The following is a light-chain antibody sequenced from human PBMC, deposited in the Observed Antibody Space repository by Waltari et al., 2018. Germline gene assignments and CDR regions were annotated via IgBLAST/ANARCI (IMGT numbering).Light chain of an antibody. CDR3: QQYGSSLYT. Sequence: ELVLTQSRATLSLSPGERATLSCRASQSVSSSYLAWYQQKPGLAPRLLIYDASSRATGIPDRFSGSGSGTDFTLTISRLEPEDFAVYYCQQYGSSLYTFGQGTKLEIK. J-gene: IGKJ2*01. V-gene: IGKV3D-20*01. CDR2: DAS. CDR1: QSVSSSY.